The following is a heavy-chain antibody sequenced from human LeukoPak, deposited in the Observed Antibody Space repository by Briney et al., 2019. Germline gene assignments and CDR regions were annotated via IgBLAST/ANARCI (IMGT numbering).Heavy chain of an antibody. CDR1: GFTFSSHW. J-gene: IGHJ4*02. CDR3: ARGSGIITGIDE. V-gene: IGHV3-74*01. D-gene: IGHD6-25*01. Sequence: PGGSLRLSCAASGFTFSSHWMHWVRQAPGKGLVWVSRIKDDGSHTNYADSVKGRFTIFRDNAKNTLSLQMNSLRAEDTAVYYCARGSGIITGIDEWGQGTLVTVSS. CDR2: IKDDGSHT.